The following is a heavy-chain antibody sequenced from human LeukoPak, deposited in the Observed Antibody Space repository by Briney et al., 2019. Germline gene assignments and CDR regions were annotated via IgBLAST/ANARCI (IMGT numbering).Heavy chain of an antibody. CDR1: GYTFSSYY. CDR3: ARDSGYDLRVLDYYGMDV. J-gene: IGHJ6*02. CDR2: INPSGGST. D-gene: IGHD5-12*01. V-gene: IGHV1-46*01. Sequence: GSVRVSCKASGYTFSSYYMHWVRQAPGQGLEWMGIINPSGGSTIYAQKFEGRVTMTRDPSTSTVYMQLSSLRSEDTAVYYCARDSGYDLRVLDYYGMDVWGQGTTVPVSS.